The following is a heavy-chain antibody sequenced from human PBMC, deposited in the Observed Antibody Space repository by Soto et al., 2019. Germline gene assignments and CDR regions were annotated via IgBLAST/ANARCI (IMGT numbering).Heavy chain of an antibody. CDR2: MSSSNEYI. Sequence: GGSLRLSCAASGFSFSSYTMNWVRQAPGKGLEWVSSMSSSNEYIFYEDSVKGRFTISRDNAKNSLYLQMNSLRVEDTAVYSCARAVGGSCSSGSCIVSSYYYHMDAWGKGTTVTVSS. V-gene: IGHV3-21*01. CDR3: ARAVGGSCSSGSCIVSSYYYHMDA. D-gene: IGHD2-15*01. CDR1: GFSFSSYT. J-gene: IGHJ6*03.